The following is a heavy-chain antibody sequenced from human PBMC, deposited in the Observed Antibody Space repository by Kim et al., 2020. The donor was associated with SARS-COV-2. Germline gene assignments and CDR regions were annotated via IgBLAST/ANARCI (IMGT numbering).Heavy chain of an antibody. CDR3: ARRGNIAAAGLPTDY. CDR2: ISAYNGNT. D-gene: IGHD6-13*01. V-gene: IGHV1-18*04. J-gene: IGHJ4*02. CDR1: GYTFTSYG. Sequence: ASVKVSCKASGYTFTSYGISWVRQAPGQGLEWMGWISAYNGNTNYAQKLQGRVTMTTDTSTSTAYMELRSLRSDDTAVYYCARRGNIAAAGLPTDYWGQGTLVTVSS.